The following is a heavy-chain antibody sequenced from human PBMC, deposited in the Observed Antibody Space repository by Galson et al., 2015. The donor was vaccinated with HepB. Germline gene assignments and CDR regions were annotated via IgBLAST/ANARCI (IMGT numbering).Heavy chain of an antibody. CDR3: ARGIRGYSYGYPGDY. CDR2: INSDGSST. Sequence: SLRLSCAASGFTFSSYWMHWVRQAPGKGLVWVSRINSDGSSTSYADSVKGRFTISRDNAKNTLYLQMNSLRAEDTAVYYCARGIRGYSYGYPGDYWGQGTLVTVSS. J-gene: IGHJ4*02. D-gene: IGHD5-18*01. V-gene: IGHV3-74*01. CDR1: GFTFSSYW.